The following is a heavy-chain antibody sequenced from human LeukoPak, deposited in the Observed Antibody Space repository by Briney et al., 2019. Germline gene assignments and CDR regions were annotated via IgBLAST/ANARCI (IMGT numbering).Heavy chain of an antibody. Sequence: ASVKVSCKASGYTFTNYAITWVRQAPGQGLEWMGWISAYNGNTNYVQKFQGRVTMTIDTSTSITYMELRSLRSDDTAVYHSARLQNGIYWFDPWGQGTLVTVSS. D-gene: IGHD1-26*01. CDR3: ARLQNGIYWFDP. CDR2: ISAYNGNT. CDR1: GYTFTNYA. V-gene: IGHV1-18*01. J-gene: IGHJ5*02.